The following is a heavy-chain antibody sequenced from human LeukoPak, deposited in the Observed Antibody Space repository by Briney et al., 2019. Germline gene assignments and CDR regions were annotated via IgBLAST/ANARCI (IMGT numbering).Heavy chain of an antibody. D-gene: IGHD2-15*01. Sequence: PSETLSLTCTVSGGSISSGSYYWGWIRQAPGKGLEWIASISYSGTTYYNPSLKSRVTISVDTSKNQFSLKLTSVTAADTAVYYCARGRGVVVVAAWVFDYWGQGTLVTVSS. J-gene: IGHJ4*02. CDR2: ISYSGTT. V-gene: IGHV4-39*01. CDR1: GGSISSGSYY. CDR3: ARGRGVVVVAAWVFDY.